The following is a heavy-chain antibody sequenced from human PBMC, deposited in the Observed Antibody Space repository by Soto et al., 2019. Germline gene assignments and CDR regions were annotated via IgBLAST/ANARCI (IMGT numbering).Heavy chain of an antibody. Sequence: QVQLQESGPGLLKASETLSLSCSVSGGSISKFYWSWIRKTAGKGLEWMGRVYATGTTDYNPSLRSRVTMSVDISKKTFSLRLTSVTAADTCVYYCVRDGSKTLRDWFDPWGQGKLVTVSS. CDR2: VYATGTT. V-gene: IGHV4-4*07. D-gene: IGHD4-17*01. CDR3: VRDGSKTLRDWFDP. J-gene: IGHJ5*02. CDR1: GGSISKFY.